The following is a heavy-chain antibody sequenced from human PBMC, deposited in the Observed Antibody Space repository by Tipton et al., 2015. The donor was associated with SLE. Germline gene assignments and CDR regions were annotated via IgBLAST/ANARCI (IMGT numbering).Heavy chain of an antibody. J-gene: IGHJ2*01. Sequence: QSGAEVKKPGASVKVSCKASGYTFTSYAMHWVRQAPGQRLEWMGWMNPNSGNTGYAQRFQGRVTMTRNTSISTAYMELSSLRSEDTAVYYCAIHSSGGSWYFDLWGRGTLVTVSS. CDR2: MNPNSGNT. V-gene: IGHV1-8*02. CDR3: AIHSSGGSWYFDL. D-gene: IGHD6-19*01. CDR1: GYTFTSYA.